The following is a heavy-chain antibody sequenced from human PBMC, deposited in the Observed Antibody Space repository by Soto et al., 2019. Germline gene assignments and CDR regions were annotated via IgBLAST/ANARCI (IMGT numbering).Heavy chain of an antibody. CDR3: ARSAPFSYDFWSGYFDAFDI. J-gene: IGHJ3*02. Sequence: GGSLRLSCAASGFTFSSYDMHWVRQATGKGLEWVSAIGTAGDTYYPGSVKGRFTISRENAKNSLYLQMNSLRAGDTAVYYSARSAPFSYDFWSGYFDAFDIWGQGTMVTVSS. CDR1: GFTFSSYD. V-gene: IGHV3-13*01. CDR2: IGTAGDT. D-gene: IGHD3-3*01.